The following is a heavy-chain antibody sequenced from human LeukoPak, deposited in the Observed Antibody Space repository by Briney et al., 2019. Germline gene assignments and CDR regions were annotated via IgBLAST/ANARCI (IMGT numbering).Heavy chain of an antibody. CDR1: GFTFSDHY. CDR2: IRNKANTYTT. V-gene: IGHV3-72*01. D-gene: IGHD3-10*01. CDR3: VRVNGIPMTRGILYYFDF. J-gene: IGHJ4*02. Sequence: PGGSLRLSCAASGFTFSDHYMDWVRQAPGKGLEWVGRIRNKANTYTTEYAASVKGRFTISRDDSKNSLYLQMSSLNTEDTAVYYCVRVNGIPMTRGILYYFDFWGQGTLVTVSS.